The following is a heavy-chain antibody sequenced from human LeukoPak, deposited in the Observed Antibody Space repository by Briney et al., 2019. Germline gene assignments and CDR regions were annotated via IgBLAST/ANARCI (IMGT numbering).Heavy chain of an antibody. J-gene: IGHJ4*02. Sequence: VSGPMLVKPTQTLTLTCTFSGFSLSTSGVGVGWIRQPPGKALEWLALINWNDIKRYRPYLKSRLTITKDTSKNQVVLTMTNMDPVVTATYYCAHRGGSGSYYNVVFDYWGQGTLVTVSS. CDR3: AHRGGSGSYYNVVFDY. CDR1: GFSLSTSGVG. D-gene: IGHD3-10*01. V-gene: IGHV2-5*01. CDR2: INWNDIK.